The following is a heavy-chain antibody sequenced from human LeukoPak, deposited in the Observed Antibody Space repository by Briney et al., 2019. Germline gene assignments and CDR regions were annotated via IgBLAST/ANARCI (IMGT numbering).Heavy chain of an antibody. CDR3: ARYARDSRHLDL. CDR1: GGSINSYY. V-gene: IGHV4-4*07. D-gene: IGHD3-22*01. CDR2: ISASGST. J-gene: IGHJ5*02. Sequence: SETLSLTCNVSGGSINSYYWTWTRQSAGKGLEWIGRISASGSTNYNPSLKSRVTVSVDTSNNHFSLNLSSVTAADTAVYWCARYARDSRHLDLWGQGTLVTVSS.